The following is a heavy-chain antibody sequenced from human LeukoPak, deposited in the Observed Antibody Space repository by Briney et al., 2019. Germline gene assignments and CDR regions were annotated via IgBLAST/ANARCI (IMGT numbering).Heavy chain of an antibody. V-gene: IGHV4-39*07. J-gene: IGHJ5*02. D-gene: IGHD2-15*01. CDR3: ARLNDCSGSSCFSRWFDP. CDR2: LYYGGSP. CDR1: GASISNSDFY. Sequence: SETLSLICTVSGASISNSDFYWGWIRQPPGKGLEWIGTLYYGGSPLYNASLTSRVSMSVETSKHHFSLRLSSVTAADTAVYYCARLNDCSGSSCFSRWFDPWGEGTLITVSS.